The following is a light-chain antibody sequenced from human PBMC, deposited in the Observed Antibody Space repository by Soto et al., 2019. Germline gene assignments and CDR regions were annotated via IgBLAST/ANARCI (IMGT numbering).Light chain of an antibody. CDR1: SSNIGSNT. J-gene: IGLJ3*02. Sequence: QSVLTQPPSVSGTPGQRVTISCSGSSSNIGSNTENWYQQLQGMTPKLLIFSNDQRPSAVPARFSDAKSGASDSLPISGLQSEEEADYYWAVWDDSRNGPVFGGGTKLTVL. CDR3: AVWDDSRNGPV. V-gene: IGLV1-44*01. CDR2: SND.